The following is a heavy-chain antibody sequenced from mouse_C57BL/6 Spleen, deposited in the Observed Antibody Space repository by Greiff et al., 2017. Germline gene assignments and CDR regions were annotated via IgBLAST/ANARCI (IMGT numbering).Heavy chain of an antibody. V-gene: IGHV1-61*01. Sequence: QVQLQQPGAELVRPGSSVKLSCKASGYTFTSYWMDWVKQRPGQGLEWIGNIYPSDSETHYNQKFKDKATLTVDKSSSTAYMQLSSLTSEDSAVYYCARSVWLSGEAYWGQGTLVTVSA. CDR1: GYTFTSYW. J-gene: IGHJ3*01. CDR3: ARSVWLSGEAY. D-gene: IGHD2-10*02. CDR2: IYPSDSET.